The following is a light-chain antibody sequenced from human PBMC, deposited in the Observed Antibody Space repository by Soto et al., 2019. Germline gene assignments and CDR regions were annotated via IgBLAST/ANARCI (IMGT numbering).Light chain of an antibody. CDR2: HAS. CDR3: QQYGSSSRT. V-gene: IGKV1-5*01. CDR1: QSISNW. Sequence: IQRTESASTLSASVGNRVTITCRASQSISNWLAWYQQKPGTAPKLLIYHASTLESGVPSRFSGSGSGTDFTLTISRLQNEDFGVYDCQQYGSSSRTFGQGTKVDIK. J-gene: IGKJ1*01.